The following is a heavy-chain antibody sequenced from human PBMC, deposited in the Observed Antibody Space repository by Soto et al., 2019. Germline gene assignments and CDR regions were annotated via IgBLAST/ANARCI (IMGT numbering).Heavy chain of an antibody. Sequence: GPVRTSETLSLTCIVSGGSTSTYYWNWIRQPPGKGLEWIGYIYYSGSTNHNPSLKSRVTMSVDTSMNQFSLSLSSVTAADTAIYYCARLQRGDATSVHWGQGILVTVSS. V-gene: IGHV4-59*08. J-gene: IGHJ4*02. CDR1: GGSTSTYY. D-gene: IGHD2-21*02. CDR2: IYYSGST. CDR3: ARLQRGDATSVH.